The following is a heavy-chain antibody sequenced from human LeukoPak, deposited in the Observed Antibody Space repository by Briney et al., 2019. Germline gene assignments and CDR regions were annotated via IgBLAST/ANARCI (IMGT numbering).Heavy chain of an antibody. CDR3: AKGKQQWWTFDALDI. D-gene: IGHD5-18*01. J-gene: IGHJ3*02. CDR2: ISYDGGKR. Sequence: SLLLSCTASGFTFSTYGKHWVRQAPGKGLEWVALISYDGGKRYYAYPGQGRITISRDNSKNTLYLQINSLIPDDTAVYYCAKGKQQWWTFDALDIWGQGTMVTVSS. CDR1: GFTFSTYG. V-gene: IGHV3-30*18.